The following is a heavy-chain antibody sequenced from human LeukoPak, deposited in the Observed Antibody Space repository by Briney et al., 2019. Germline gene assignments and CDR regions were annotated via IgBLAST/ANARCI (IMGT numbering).Heavy chain of an antibody. D-gene: IGHD6-19*01. V-gene: IGHV3-11*01. Sequence: PGGSLRLSCSASGFTFSNYYMSWIRQAPGKGLEWLSYISSRSDSIYYADSVKGRFTISRDNARNSLYLQMNSLRAEDTALYYCAKDMRQWLTIPDYWGQGTLVTVSS. CDR2: ISSRSDSI. J-gene: IGHJ4*02. CDR3: AKDMRQWLTIPDY. CDR1: GFTFSNYY.